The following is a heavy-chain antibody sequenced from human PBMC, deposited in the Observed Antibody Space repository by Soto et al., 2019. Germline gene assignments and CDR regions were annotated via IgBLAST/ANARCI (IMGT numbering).Heavy chain of an antibody. CDR1: GYTFTSYA. CDR3: ARSYSWGLSGVDY. CDR2: INAGNGNT. D-gene: IGHD3-10*01. V-gene: IGHV1-3*01. Sequence: GASVKVSCKASGYTFTSYAMHWVRQAPGQRLEWMGWINAGNGNTKYSQKFQGRVTITRDTSASTAYMELSSLRSEDTAVYYCARSYSWGLSGVDYWGQGTLVTVSS. J-gene: IGHJ4*02.